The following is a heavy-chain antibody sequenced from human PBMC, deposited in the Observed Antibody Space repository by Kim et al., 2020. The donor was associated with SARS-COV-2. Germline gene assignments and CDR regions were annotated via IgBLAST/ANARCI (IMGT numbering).Heavy chain of an antibody. CDR2: IKQDGSEK. Sequence: GGSLRLSCAASGFTFSSYWMSWVRQAPGKGLEWVANIKQDGSEKYYVDSVKGRFTISRDNAKNSLYLQMNSLRAEDTAVYYCARGPAGVHIVVVTIYDYWGQGTLVTVSS. V-gene: IGHV3-7*01. CDR1: GFTFSSYW. CDR3: ARGPAGVHIVVVTIYDY. J-gene: IGHJ4*02. D-gene: IGHD2-21*02.